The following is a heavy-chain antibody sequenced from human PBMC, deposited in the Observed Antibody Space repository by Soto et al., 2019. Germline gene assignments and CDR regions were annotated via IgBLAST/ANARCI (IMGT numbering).Heavy chain of an antibody. CDR1: GFTFSSYA. J-gene: IGHJ4*02. V-gene: IGHV3-30-3*01. D-gene: IGHD4-17*01. CDR3: ARVMYGDYRTIYYFDY. Sequence: GGSLRLSCAASGFTFSSYAMHWVRQAPGKGLEWVAVISYDGSNKYYADSVKGRFTISRDNSKNTLYLQMNSLRAEDTAVYYCARVMYGDYRTIYYFDYWGQGTLVTVSS. CDR2: ISYDGSNK.